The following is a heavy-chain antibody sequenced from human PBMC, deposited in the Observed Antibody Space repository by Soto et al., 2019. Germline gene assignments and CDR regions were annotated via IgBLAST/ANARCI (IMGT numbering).Heavy chain of an antibody. Sequence: PSETLSLTCTVSGVSISNSSYYWVWIRRPPGKGLEWIGTIYYSGITYYNPSLKSRVTISVDTSKNQFSLKLTSVTAADTAVYYCARHGSNWGQGTLVTV. CDR2: IYYSGIT. V-gene: IGHV4-39*01. J-gene: IGHJ4*02. CDR1: GVSISNSSYY. CDR3: ARHGSN.